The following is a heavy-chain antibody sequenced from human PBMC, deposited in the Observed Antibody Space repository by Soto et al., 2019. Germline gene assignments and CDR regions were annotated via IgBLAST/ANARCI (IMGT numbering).Heavy chain of an antibody. CDR3: ARDTHGGPAMATWACDI. V-gene: IGHV4-31*03. CDR1: DGYIRSGGCY. CDR2: IYYSGST. D-gene: IGHD5-18*01. J-gene: IGHJ3*02. Sequence: QVQLQESGPGLVKPSQTLSLTCTVSDGYIRSGGCYWSWIRQHPGKGLEWIGYIYYSGSTYYNPSLKSRVTISVDTSKTQFSLKMSSVSAAETGVYYCARDTHGGPAMATWACDIWRQEKRVNV.